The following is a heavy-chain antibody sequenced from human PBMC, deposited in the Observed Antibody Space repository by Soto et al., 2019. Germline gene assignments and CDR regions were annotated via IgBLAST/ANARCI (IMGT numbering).Heavy chain of an antibody. V-gene: IGHV3-13*01. J-gene: IGHJ3*02. CDR1: GFTFSSYD. Sequence: PGGSLRLSCAASGFTFSSYDMHWVRQATGKGLEWVSAIGTAGDTYYPGSVKGRFTISRENAKNSLYLQMNSLRAGDTAVYYCARATGNYDFWSGYYTGIAFDIWGQGTMVTVSS. CDR3: ARATGNYDFWSGYYTGIAFDI. D-gene: IGHD3-3*01. CDR2: IGTAGDT.